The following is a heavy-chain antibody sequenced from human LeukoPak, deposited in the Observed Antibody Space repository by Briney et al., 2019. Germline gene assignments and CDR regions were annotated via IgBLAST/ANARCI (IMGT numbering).Heavy chain of an antibody. CDR3: AREGPLGTYKGFDS. J-gene: IGHJ4*02. CDR2: ISASGGAA. CDR1: GFTFSNYA. Sequence: GGSLRLSCAASGFTFSNYAFAWVRQAPGKGLEWVSTISASGGAAFYAESVRGRFTISRDNSKNTLQLQVNSLRAEDTALYCCAREGPLGTYKGFDSWGQGTLVIVSS. V-gene: IGHV3-23*01. D-gene: IGHD7-27*01.